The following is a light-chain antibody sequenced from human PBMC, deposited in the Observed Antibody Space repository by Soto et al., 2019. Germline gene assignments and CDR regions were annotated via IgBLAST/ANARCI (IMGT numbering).Light chain of an antibody. V-gene: IGKV1-5*03. J-gene: IGKJ1*01. CDR2: KAS. Sequence: DIQMTQSPSTLSASVGDRVTITCRASQSISTWFAWYQQKPGKAPKLLIYKASSLESGVPSRFSGSGSGTEFTLTISSLQPDDFATYYCQQYNTSSRMFGQGTKVEIK. CDR1: QSISTW. CDR3: QQYNTSSRM.